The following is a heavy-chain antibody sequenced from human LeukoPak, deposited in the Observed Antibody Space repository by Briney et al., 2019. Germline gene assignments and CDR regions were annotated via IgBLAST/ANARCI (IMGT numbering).Heavy chain of an antibody. V-gene: IGHV4-39*07. J-gene: IGHJ6*03. CDR3: ARCYGSGSGYSEFYYYYYMDV. CDR2: IYYSGIT. Sequence: SETLSLTCTVSGGSISSSNYYWGWIRQPPGKGLEWIGSIYYSGITYYNPSLKSRVTISVDTSKNQFSLKLSSVTAADTAVYYCARCYGSGSGYSEFYYYYYMDVWGKGTTVTISS. CDR1: GGSISSSNYY. D-gene: IGHD3-10*01.